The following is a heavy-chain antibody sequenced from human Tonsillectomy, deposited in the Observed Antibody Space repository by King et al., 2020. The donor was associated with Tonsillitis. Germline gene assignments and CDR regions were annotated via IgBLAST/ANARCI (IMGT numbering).Heavy chain of an antibody. J-gene: IGHJ6*02. CDR2: XXXXXXTX. D-gene: IGHD1-1*01. CDR1: GGTFSSXA. V-gene: IGHV1-69*01. CDR3: ASILQHPYYYYGMDV. Sequence: QLVQSGAEVKKPGSSVKVSCKASGGTFSSXAIXWVRXXPGXGLXXXXXXXXXXXTXNXXXXXXXXVXITXXXPTSTAYMXLSXLRSEDTAVYYCASILQHPYYYYGMDVWGQGTTVTVSS.